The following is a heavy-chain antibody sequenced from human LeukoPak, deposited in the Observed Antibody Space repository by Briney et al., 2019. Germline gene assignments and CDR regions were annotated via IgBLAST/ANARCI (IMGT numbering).Heavy chain of an antibody. CDR1: GFTVSSNY. D-gene: IGHD3-3*02. CDR2: IYSGGST. Sequence: GGSLRLSCAASGFTVSSNYMSWVRQAPGKGLEWVSVIYSGGSTYYADSVKGRFTISRDNSKNTLYLQMNSLRAEDTAVYYCASEGALAPDRLDHWGQGTLVTVSS. V-gene: IGHV3-66*01. J-gene: IGHJ4*02. CDR3: ASEGALAPDRLDH.